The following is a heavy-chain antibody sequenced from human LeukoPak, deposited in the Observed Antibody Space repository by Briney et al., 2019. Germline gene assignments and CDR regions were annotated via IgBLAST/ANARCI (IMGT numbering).Heavy chain of an antibody. CDR2: ISSNGGST. D-gene: IGHD6-19*01. Sequence: GGSLRLSCAASGFTFSSYAMHWVRQAPGKGLEYVSAISSNGGSTYYANSVKGRFTISRDNSKNTLYLQIGSLRAEDMAVYYCARDYSSGWFDYWGQGTLVTVSS. J-gene: IGHJ4*02. CDR3: ARDYSSGWFDY. CDR1: GFTFSSYA. V-gene: IGHV3-64*01.